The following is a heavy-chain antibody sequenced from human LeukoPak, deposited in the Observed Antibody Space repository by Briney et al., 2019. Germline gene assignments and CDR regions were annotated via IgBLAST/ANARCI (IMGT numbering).Heavy chain of an antibody. CDR1: GFTSSSYE. D-gene: IGHD2-15*01. CDR3: ARVKVRVVAAIGWFDP. CDR2: ISSSGSTI. J-gene: IGHJ5*02. V-gene: IGHV3-48*03. Sequence: GGSLRLSCAASGFTSSSYEMNWVRQAPGKGLEWVSYISSSGSTIYYEDSVKGRFTISRDNAKNSLYLQMNSLRAEDTAVYYCARVKVRVVAAIGWFDPWGQGTLVTVSS.